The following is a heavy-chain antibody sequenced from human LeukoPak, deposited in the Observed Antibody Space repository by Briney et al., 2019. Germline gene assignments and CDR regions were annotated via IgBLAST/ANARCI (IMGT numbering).Heavy chain of an antibody. D-gene: IGHD3-22*01. CDR3: ARESRYYYDSSGDY. Sequence: ASVKVSCKASGYTFTGYYMHWVRQAPGQGLEWMGWISPNSGGTNYAQKFQGRVTMTRDTSISTAYMELSRLRSDDTAVYYCARESRYYYDSSGDYWGQGTLVTVSS. CDR1: GYTFTGYY. V-gene: IGHV1-2*02. CDR2: ISPNSGGT. J-gene: IGHJ4*02.